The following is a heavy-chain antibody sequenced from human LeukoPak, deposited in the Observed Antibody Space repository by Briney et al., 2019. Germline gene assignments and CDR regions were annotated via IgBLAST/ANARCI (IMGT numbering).Heavy chain of an antibody. CDR3: ARDETAMVTGPDY. V-gene: IGHV3-33*01. CDR1: GFTFSSYG. Sequence: TGGPLRLSCAASGFTFSSYGMYWVRQAPGKGLEWVAVIWYDGSNKYYADSVKGRFTISRDNSKNTLYLQMNSLRAEDTAVYYCARDETAMVTGPDYWGQGTLVTVSS. CDR2: IWYDGSNK. D-gene: IGHD5-18*01. J-gene: IGHJ4*02.